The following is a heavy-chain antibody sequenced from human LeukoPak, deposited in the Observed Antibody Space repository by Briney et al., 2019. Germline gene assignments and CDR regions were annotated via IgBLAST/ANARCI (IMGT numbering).Heavy chain of an antibody. J-gene: IGHJ4*02. D-gene: IGHD2-8*02. CDR3: AREESGGYFDY. Sequence: ASVKVSCKASGYTFTGYYMHWVRQAPGHGLEWMGWINPNSGGTNYAQKFQGRVTMTRDTSTTTVYMELSSLRSEDTAVYYCAREESGGYFDYWGQGTLVTVSS. CDR2: INPNSGGT. CDR1: GYTFTGYY. V-gene: IGHV1-2*02.